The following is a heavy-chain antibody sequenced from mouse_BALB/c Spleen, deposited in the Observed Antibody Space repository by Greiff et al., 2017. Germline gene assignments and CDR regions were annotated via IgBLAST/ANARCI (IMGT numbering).Heavy chain of an antibody. Sequence: DVKLVESGGGLVKPGGSLKLSCAASGFTFSSYAMSWVRQSPEKRLEWVAEISSGGSYTYYPDTVTGRFTISRDNAKNTLYLEMSSLRSEDTAMYYCARVYGNSYYYAMDYWGQGTSVTVSS. J-gene: IGHJ4*01. CDR1: GFTFSSYA. V-gene: IGHV5-9-4*01. CDR3: ARVYGNSYYYAMDY. CDR2: ISSGGSYT. D-gene: IGHD2-10*02.